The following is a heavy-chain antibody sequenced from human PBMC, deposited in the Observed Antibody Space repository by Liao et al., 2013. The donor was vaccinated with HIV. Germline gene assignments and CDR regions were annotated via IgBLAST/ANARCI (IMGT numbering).Heavy chain of an antibody. V-gene: IGHV4-4*07. CDR1: GGSITNYY. J-gene: IGHJ5*02. Sequence: QVLLQESGPGQVKPSETLSLTCTVSGGSITNYYWSWIRQSAGKGLEWIGRIYSSGSTNYNPSLKSRITMSLDTSKDRFSLKLTAVTAADTAVYYCARDSFVLGNWFDPWGQGILVTVSS. CDR2: IYSSGST. CDR3: ARDSFVLGNWFDP. D-gene: IGHD7-27*01.